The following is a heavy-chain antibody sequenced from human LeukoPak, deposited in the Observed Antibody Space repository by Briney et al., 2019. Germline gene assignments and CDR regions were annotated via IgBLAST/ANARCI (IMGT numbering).Heavy chain of an antibody. D-gene: IGHD5-24*01. V-gene: IGHV1-2*06. CDR3: ARVGDGLNDGFDI. J-gene: IGHJ3*02. CDR2: INPNTGGT. Sequence: VSVKVSCKASGYTFTGYYMNWVRQAPGQGLEWMGRINPNTGGTNYAQNFQGSVTMTRDTSITTVYMELSRLRSDDTAVYYCARVGDGLNDGFDIWGQGTMVTVSS. CDR1: GYTFTGYY.